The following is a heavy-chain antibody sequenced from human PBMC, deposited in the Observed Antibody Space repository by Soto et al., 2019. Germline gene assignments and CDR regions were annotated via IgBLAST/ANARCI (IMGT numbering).Heavy chain of an antibody. V-gene: IGHV4-34*01. CDR2: INHSGST. D-gene: IGHD2-2*01. J-gene: IGHJ6*02. CDR1: GGSFSGYY. CDR3: ARLGGYCSSTSCRRGMDV. Sequence: SETLSLTCAVYGGSFSGYYWSWIRQPPGKGLEWIGEINHSGSTNYNPSLKSRVTISVDTSKNQFSLKLSSVTAADTAVYYCARLGGYCSSTSCRRGMDVWGQGTTVTVSS.